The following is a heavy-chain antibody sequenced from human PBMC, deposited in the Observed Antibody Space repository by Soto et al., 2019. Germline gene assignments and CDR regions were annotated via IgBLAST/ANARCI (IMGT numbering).Heavy chain of an antibody. CDR1: GGTLSSYA. CDR3: ARSQGSSTSLEIYYYYYYGMDV. Sequence: QVQLVQSGAEVKKPGSSVKVSCKASGGTLSSYAISWVRQAPGQGLEWMGGIIPISDTTNYAQTFQGRVTITADESTSTAYMELSSLRSEDTAVYYCARSQGSSTSLEIYYYYYYGMDVWGQGTTVTVSS. D-gene: IGHD2-2*01. V-gene: IGHV1-69*01. J-gene: IGHJ6*02. CDR2: IIPISDTT.